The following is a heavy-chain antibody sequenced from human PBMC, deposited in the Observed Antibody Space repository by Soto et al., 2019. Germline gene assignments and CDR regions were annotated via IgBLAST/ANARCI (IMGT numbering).Heavy chain of an antibody. V-gene: IGHV1-2*04. Sequence: ASVKVSCKASGYTFTGYYMHWVRQAPGQGLEWMGWINPNSGGTNYAQKFQGWVTMTRDTSISTAYMELSRLRSDDTAVYYCARGGEPDSSLLEDYYFDYWGQGTLVTVSS. D-gene: IGHD3-22*01. CDR3: ARGGEPDSSLLEDYYFDY. J-gene: IGHJ4*02. CDR2: INPNSGGT. CDR1: GYTFTGYY.